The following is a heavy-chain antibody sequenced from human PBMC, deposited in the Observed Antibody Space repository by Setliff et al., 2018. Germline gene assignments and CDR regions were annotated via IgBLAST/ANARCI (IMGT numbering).Heavy chain of an antibody. V-gene: IGHV3-30*01. CDR3: VRRGGTSCQGAFDI. CDR1: GFTFGSHA. D-gene: IGHD1-26*01. J-gene: IGHJ3*02. CDR2: ISYDGSNQ. Sequence: GGSLRLSCAASGFTFGSHAMHWVRQAPGKGLEWVAVISYDGSNQYYADSVKGRFTVSRDNTKNTLSLQMYSLRTEDTALYYCVRRGGTSCQGAFDIWGRGTMVTVSS.